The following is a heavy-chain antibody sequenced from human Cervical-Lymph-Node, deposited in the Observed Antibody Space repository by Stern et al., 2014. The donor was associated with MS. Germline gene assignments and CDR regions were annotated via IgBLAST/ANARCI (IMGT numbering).Heavy chain of an antibody. V-gene: IGHV5-51*01. CDR2: ILPGDSEA. D-gene: IGHD3-10*01. CDR1: GYTYTNYW. J-gene: IGHJ3*01. CDR3: ATASVRGSNYPDAFDL. Sequence: EVQLVESGAEVKKPGESLKISCNGSGYTYTNYWIAWVRQMPGKGLEGMGIILPGDSEARYSPSFQGRVTISADKSIKTAYLQWASLKVSDTAMYFCATASVRGSNYPDAFDLWGQGTMITVSS.